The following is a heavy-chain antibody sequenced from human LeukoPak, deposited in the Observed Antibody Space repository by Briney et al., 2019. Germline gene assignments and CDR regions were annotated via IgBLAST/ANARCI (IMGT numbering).Heavy chain of an antibody. V-gene: IGHV1-18*01. J-gene: IGHJ4*02. CDR1: GYTFTSYG. CDR3: ARDPHYYGSGSYIVPHFDY. D-gene: IGHD3-10*01. Sequence: GASVKVSCKASGYTFTSYGISWVRQAPGQGLEWMGWISAYNGNTNYAQKLQGRVTMTTDTSTSTAYMELRSLRSDDTAVYYCARDPHYYGSGSYIVPHFDYWGQGTLVTVSS. CDR2: ISAYNGNT.